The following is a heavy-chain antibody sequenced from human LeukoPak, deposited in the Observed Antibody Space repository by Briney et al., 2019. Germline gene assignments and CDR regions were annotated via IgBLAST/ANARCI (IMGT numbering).Heavy chain of an antibody. CDR2: INHSGST. D-gene: IGHD3-10*01. J-gene: IGHJ4*02. CDR3: ARDLYGSGI. V-gene: IGHV4-34*01. Sequence: PSETLSLTCAVYGGSFSGYYWSWIRQPPGKGLEWIGEINHSGSTNYNPSLKSRVTISVDTSKSQFSLKLSSVTAADTAVYYCARDLYGSGIWGQGTLVTVSS. CDR1: GGSFSGYY.